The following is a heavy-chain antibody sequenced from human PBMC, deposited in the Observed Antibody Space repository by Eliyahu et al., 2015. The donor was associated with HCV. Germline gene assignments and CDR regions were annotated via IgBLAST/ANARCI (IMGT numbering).Heavy chain of an antibody. D-gene: IGHD6-19*01. CDR1: GFTFDXYA. J-gene: IGHJ6*02. V-gene: IGHV3-9*01. Sequence: EVQLVESGGGLVQPGRSLRLXCAXSGFTFDXYAMHWVRQAPGKGLEWVSGISWNSGSIGYADSVKGRFTISRDNAKNSLYLQMNSLRAEDTALYYCAKGVAGVYYYYYGMDVWGQGTTVTVSS. CDR3: AKGVAGVYYYYYGMDV. CDR2: ISWNSGSI.